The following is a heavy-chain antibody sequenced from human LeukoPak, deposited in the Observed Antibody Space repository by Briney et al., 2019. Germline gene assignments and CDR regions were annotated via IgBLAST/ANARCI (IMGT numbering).Heavy chain of an antibody. J-gene: IGHJ4*02. D-gene: IGHD1-26*01. CDR2: IYYSGST. CDR1: AGSISSSSYS. Sequence: SETLSLTCTVSAGSISSSSYSWGWIRQPPGKGLEWIGSIYYSGSTYYNPSLKSRVTISVDTSKNQFSLKLSSVTAADTAVYYCASVELLQSFLDYWGQGTLVTVSS. CDR3: ASVELLQSFLDY. V-gene: IGHV4-39*07.